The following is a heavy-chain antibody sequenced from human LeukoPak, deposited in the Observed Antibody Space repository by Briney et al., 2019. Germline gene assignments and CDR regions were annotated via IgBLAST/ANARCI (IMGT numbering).Heavy chain of an antibody. CDR3: AGGESEYSSSGDFAY. D-gene: IGHD6-6*01. V-gene: IGHV3-48*01. Sequence: GGSLRLSCAASGFTFSTYSMNWVRQAPGKGLEWLSYISSRSTTIYYADSVKGRFAISRDNAKNSLYLQMNGLRPEDTAAYYCAGGESEYSSSGDFAYWGQGTLVTVSS. CDR1: GFTFSTYS. J-gene: IGHJ4*02. CDR2: ISSRSTTI.